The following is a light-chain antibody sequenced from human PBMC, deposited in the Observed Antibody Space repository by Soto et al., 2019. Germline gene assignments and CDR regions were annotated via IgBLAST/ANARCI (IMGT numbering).Light chain of an antibody. CDR1: QSVSSN. CDR2: GAS. J-gene: IGKJ1*01. V-gene: IGKV3-15*01. CDR3: QHGRT. Sequence: EIVMTHSPATLSVSPGERATLSCRASQSVSSNLAWYQQKPGQAPRLLIYGASTRATGIPARFSGSGSGTEFTLTISSLQSEDFAVYYCQHGRTFGQGTKVEIK.